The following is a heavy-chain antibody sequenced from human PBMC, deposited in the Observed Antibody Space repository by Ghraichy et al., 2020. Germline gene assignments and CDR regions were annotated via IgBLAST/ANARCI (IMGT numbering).Heavy chain of an antibody. J-gene: IGHJ4*02. CDR3: AKRDYYDSSGYYDY. CDR2: ISGSGGST. CDR1: GFTFSSYA. D-gene: IGHD3-22*01. Sequence: GGSLRLSCAASGFTFSSYAMSWVRQAPGKGLEWVSAISGSGGSTYYADSVKGRFTISRDNSKNTLYLQMNSLRAEDTAVYYCAKRDYYDSSGYYDYWGQGTLVTVSS. V-gene: IGHV3-23*01.